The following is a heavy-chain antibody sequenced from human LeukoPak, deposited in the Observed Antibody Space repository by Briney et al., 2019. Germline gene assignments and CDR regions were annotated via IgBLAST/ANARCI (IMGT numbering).Heavy chain of an antibody. CDR1: GGTFSSYA. CDR3: ARGRGRYSSGWYPYYYYGMDA. D-gene: IGHD6-19*01. V-gene: IGHV1-69*06. Sequence: GSSVKVSCKASGGTFSSYAISWVRQAPGQGLEWMGGIIPIFGTANYAQKFQGRVTITADKSTSTAYMELSSLRSEDTAVYYCARGRGRYSSGWYPYYYYGMDAWGKGTTVTVSS. J-gene: IGHJ6*04. CDR2: IIPIFGTA.